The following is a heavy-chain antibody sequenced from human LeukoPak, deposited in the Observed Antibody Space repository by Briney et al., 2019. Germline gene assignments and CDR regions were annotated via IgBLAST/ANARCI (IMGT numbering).Heavy chain of an antibody. CDR1: GFTFGDYA. Sequence: GSQRLSCTASGFTFGDYAMSWFRQAPGKGLEWVGFIRAKTYGRTTQYAASVKDRFTISRDDSKSIAYLQMNSLKTEDTAVYYCARADYGGNAGGFWGQGTLVTVSS. CDR2: IRAKTYGRTT. D-gene: IGHD4-23*01. J-gene: IGHJ4*02. CDR3: ARADYGGNAGGF. V-gene: IGHV3-49*03.